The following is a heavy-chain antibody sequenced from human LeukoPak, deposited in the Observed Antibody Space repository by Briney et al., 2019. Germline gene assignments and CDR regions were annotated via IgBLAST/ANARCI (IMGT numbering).Heavy chain of an antibody. Sequence: GGSLRLSCTASAFTFSTYSMNWVRQAPGKGLVWVSSITSSSSYIYYADSVKGRFTISRDNAQNSLYLQMNSLRADDTAVYYCARGTTDYIGMDVWGQGTTVTVSS. CDR3: ARGTTDYIGMDV. D-gene: IGHD4-17*01. CDR2: ITSSSSYI. J-gene: IGHJ6*02. V-gene: IGHV3-21*01. CDR1: AFTFSTYS.